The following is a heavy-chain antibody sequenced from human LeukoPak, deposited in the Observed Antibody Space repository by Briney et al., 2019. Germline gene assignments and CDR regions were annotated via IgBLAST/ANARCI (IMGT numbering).Heavy chain of an antibody. V-gene: IGHV3-23*01. Sequence: GGSLRLSCAASGFTFSSYAMSWVRQAPGKGLEWVSGISSSGDNTKYADSVKGRFTISRDNSKNTLYLQMSSLRAEDTAVYYCVYYAYVWGSYPGDSWGQGTLVTVSS. CDR1: GFTFSSYA. CDR2: ISSSGDNT. J-gene: IGHJ4*02. D-gene: IGHD3-16*02. CDR3: VYYAYVWGSYPGDS.